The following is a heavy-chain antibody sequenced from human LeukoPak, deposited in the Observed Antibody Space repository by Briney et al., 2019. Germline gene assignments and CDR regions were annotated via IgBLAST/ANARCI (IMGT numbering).Heavy chain of an antibody. CDR3: ARDRGYSYGYFDY. V-gene: IGHV4-61*02. CDR1: GGSISSGSYD. J-gene: IGHJ4*02. Sequence: PSETLSLTCTVSGGSISSGSYDWSWIRQPAGKGLEWIGRIYTSGSTNYNPSLKSRVTISVDTSKNQFSLKLSSVTAADTAVYYCARDRGYSYGYFDYWGQGTLVTVSS. D-gene: IGHD5-18*01. CDR2: IYTSGST.